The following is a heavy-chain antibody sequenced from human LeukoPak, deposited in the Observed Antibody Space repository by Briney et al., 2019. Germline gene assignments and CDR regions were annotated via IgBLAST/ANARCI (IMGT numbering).Heavy chain of an antibody. CDR3: ARDVYRGSSWYAFDY. CDR2: ISSTSKYI. Sequence: GRSLRLSCVASGFAFSDDSMNWVRQPPGKGLEWVSSISSTSKYIYYADSVKGRFTISRDNAKNSLYLQMNSLRAEDTGVYYCARDVYRGSSWYAFDYWGQGTLVTVSS. D-gene: IGHD6-13*01. CDR1: GFAFSDDS. J-gene: IGHJ4*02. V-gene: IGHV3-21*01.